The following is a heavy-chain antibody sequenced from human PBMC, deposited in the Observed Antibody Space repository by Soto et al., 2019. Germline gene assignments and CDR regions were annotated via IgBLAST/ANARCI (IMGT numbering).Heavy chain of an antibody. D-gene: IGHD6-13*01. V-gene: IGHV4-31*03. CDR3: ARARIAAAVGGYGMDG. Sequence: LSLTCTVSGGSISSGGYYWSWIRQHPGKGLEWIGYIYYSGSTYYNPSLKSRVTISVDTSKNQFSLKLSSVTAADTAVYYCARARIAAAVGGYGMDGWGQGTTVTVSS. CDR2: IYYSGST. J-gene: IGHJ6*02. CDR1: GGSISSGGYY.